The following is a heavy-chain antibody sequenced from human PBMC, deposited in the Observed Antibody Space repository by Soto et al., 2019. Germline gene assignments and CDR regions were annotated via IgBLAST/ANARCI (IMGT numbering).Heavy chain of an antibody. CDR3: ARGDSGYPYDFDV. V-gene: IGHV1-69*02. CDR2: IIQMGGIT. Sequence: QVQLVQSGAEVKMPGSSVKVSCKASGGIFSSYSISWVRQAPAQGLEWMGRIIQMGGITNYAQRFQGRVTIIADTPTSTAYMELTSLTSDDTGIYYCARGDSGYPYDFDVLGQGTTVTVSS. J-gene: IGHJ3*01. D-gene: IGHD5-12*01. CDR1: GGIFSSYS.